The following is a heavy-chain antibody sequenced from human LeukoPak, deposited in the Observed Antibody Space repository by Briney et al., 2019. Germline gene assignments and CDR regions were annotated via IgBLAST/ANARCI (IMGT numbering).Heavy chain of an antibody. CDR2: ISGSGGST. V-gene: IGHV3-23*01. CDR1: GFTFSSYA. CDR3: ARQSYSYGFPFDY. J-gene: IGHJ4*02. Sequence: GGSLRLSCAASGFTFSSYAMSWVRQAPGKGLEWVSAISGSGGSTYYADSVKGRFTISRDNSKNTLYLQMNSLRAEDTAVYYCARQSYSYGFPFDYWGQGTLVTVSS. D-gene: IGHD5-18*01.